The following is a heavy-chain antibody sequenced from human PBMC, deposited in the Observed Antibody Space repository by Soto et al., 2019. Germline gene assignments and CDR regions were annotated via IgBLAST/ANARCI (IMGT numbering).Heavy chain of an antibody. Sequence: ASVKVSCKASGYTFTSYYMHWVRQAPGQGLEWMGIINPSGGSTSYAQKFQGRVTMTRDTSTSTVYMELSSLRSEDTAVYHCARVALDYGGNSNAFDIWGQGTMVTVSS. CDR3: ARVALDYGGNSNAFDI. CDR1: GYTFTSYY. J-gene: IGHJ3*02. D-gene: IGHD4-17*01. CDR2: INPSGGST. V-gene: IGHV1-46*01.